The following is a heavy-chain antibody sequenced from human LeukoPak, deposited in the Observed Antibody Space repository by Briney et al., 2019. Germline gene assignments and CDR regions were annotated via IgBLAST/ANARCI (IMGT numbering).Heavy chain of an antibody. D-gene: IGHD3-10*01. CDR2: INPSSGAT. Sequence: GASVKVSCKASGYTLTSYYMHWVRQAPEQGLEWMGKINPSSGATSNAQKFQGRVTMTRDTSTSTVYMELTSLRSEDTAVYYCAREFRSYSDYWGQGTLVTVSS. V-gene: IGHV1-46*01. CDR1: GYTLTSYY. J-gene: IGHJ4*02. CDR3: AREFRSYSDY.